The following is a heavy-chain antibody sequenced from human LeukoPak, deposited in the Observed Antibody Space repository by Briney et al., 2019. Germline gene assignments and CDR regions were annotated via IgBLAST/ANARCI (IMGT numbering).Heavy chain of an antibody. Sequence: ASVKVSCKASGYTFTSYAMNWVRQAPGQGLEWMGWINTNTGNPTYAQGFTGRFVFSLDTSVSTAYLQISSLKAEGTAVYYCAREARFRDPRYNPNFDYWGQGTLVTVSS. CDR3: AREARFRDPRYNPNFDY. CDR1: GYTFTSYA. D-gene: IGHD1-1*01. CDR2: INTNTGNP. J-gene: IGHJ4*02. V-gene: IGHV7-4-1*02.